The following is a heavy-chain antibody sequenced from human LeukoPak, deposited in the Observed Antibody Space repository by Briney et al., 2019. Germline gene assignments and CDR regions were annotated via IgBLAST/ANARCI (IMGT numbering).Heavy chain of an antibody. CDR2: ISGSGGST. D-gene: IGHD3-10*01. J-gene: IGHJ4*02. Sequence: PGGSLRLSCAASGFTFSSYAMSWVRQAPGKGLEWVSAISGSGGSTYYADSVKGRFTISRDNSKNTLYLQMNSLRAEDTAVYYCAKDLYMVRGVIPFDYWGQGTLVTVSS. CDR1: GFTFSSYA. V-gene: IGHV3-23*01. CDR3: AKDLYMVRGVIPFDY.